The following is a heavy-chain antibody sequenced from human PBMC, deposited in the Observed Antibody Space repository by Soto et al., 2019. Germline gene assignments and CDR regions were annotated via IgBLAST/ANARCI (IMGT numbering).Heavy chain of an antibody. D-gene: IGHD3-16*01. V-gene: IGHV3-23*01. CDR2: ISGNGRGT. CDR1: GFSFSTYP. Sequence: EVQLLESGGGLVQPGGSLRLSCATSGFSFSTYPMSWVRQAPGKGLEWVTAISGNGRGTSYADSVKGRFTILRDNSKNTLYLQMNSLRAEDTAVYYCVKKRSDDRRNYDHFDYWGQGTLVTVSS. CDR3: VKKRSDDRRNYDHFDY. J-gene: IGHJ4*02.